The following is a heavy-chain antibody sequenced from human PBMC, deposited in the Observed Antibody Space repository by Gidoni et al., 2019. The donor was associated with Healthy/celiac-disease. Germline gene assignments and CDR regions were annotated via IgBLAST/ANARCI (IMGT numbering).Heavy chain of an antibody. V-gene: IGHV3-21*01. D-gene: IGHD6-19*01. CDR2: ISSSSSYI. Sequence: EVQLVESGGGLVKPGGSLRLSCAASGFTFSSYSMNWVRQAPGKGLEWVSSISSSSSYIYYADSVKGRFTISRDNAKNSLYLQMNSLRAEDTAVYYCARGSGYSSGWHATDAFDIWGQGTMVTVSS. J-gene: IGHJ3*02. CDR1: GFTFSSYS. CDR3: ARGSGYSSGWHATDAFDI.